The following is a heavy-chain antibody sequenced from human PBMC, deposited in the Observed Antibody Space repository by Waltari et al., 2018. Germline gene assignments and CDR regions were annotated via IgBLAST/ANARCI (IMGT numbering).Heavy chain of an antibody. J-gene: IGHJ4*02. V-gene: IGHV1-69*02. CDR2: IIPILGIA. Sequence: QVQLVQSGAEVKKPGSSVKVSCKASGGTFSSYTISWVRQAPGQGLEWMGRIIPILGIANYAQKFQGRVTMTRNTSISTAYMELSSLRSEDTAVYYCARGPYYYGSGSYPKPLFDYWGQGTLVTVSS. CDR3: ARGPYYYGSGSYPKPLFDY. CDR1: GGTFSSYT. D-gene: IGHD3-10*01.